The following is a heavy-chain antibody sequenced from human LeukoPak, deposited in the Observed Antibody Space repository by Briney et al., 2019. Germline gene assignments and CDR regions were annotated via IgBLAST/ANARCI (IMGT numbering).Heavy chain of an antibody. V-gene: IGHV1-18*01. CDR3: ARDHGLPSGDPFDY. CDR1: GGTFSSYA. D-gene: IGHD3-10*01. J-gene: IGHJ4*02. CDR2: ISAYNGNT. Sequence: ASVKVSCKASGGTFSSYAISWVRQAPGQGLEWMGWISAYNGNTNYAQKLQGRVTMTTDTSTSTAYMELRSLRSEDTAVYYCARDHGLPSGDPFDYWGQGTLVTVSS.